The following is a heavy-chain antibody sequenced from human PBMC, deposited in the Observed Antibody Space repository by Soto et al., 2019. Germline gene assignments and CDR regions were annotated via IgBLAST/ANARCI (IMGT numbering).Heavy chain of an antibody. V-gene: IGHV4-59*01. D-gene: IGHD2-15*01. CDR2: IYYSGSTNT. CDR1: GDSISGYY. CDR3: AKYRRTDAEGYTFEY. J-gene: IGHJ4*02. Sequence: PSETLSLTCTVSGDSISGYYWSWIRQPPGKGLQWIGYIYYSGSTNTNYNPSLMGRVTMSVDTSKNQFSLQVSSVTAADTAVYFCAKYRRTDAEGYTFEYWGQGALVTVSS.